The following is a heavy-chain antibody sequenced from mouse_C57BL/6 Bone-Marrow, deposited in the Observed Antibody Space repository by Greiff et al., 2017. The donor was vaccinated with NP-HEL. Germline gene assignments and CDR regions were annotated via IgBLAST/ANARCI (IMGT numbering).Heavy chain of an antibody. CDR2: IDPENGDT. V-gene: IGHV14-4*01. CDR3: TTHNFDY. Sequence: EVQLVESGAELVRPGASVKLSCTASGFNIKDDYMHWVKQRPEQGLEWIGWIDPENGDTEYASKFQGKATITADTSSNTAYLQLSSLTSEDTAVYYCTTHNFDYWGQGTTLTVSS. CDR1: GFNIKDDY. J-gene: IGHJ2*01.